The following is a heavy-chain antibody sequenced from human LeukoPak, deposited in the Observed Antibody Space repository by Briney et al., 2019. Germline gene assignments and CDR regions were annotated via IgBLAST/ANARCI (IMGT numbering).Heavy chain of an antibody. V-gene: IGHV1-2*02. Sequence: ASVKVSCKASGYTFTGYYMHWVRQAPGQGLEWMGSINPNSGGTNYAQKFQGRVTMTRDTSIGTAYMELNRLTYDDTAVYYCGRDRHWNQGNFDYWGQGTLVTVSS. J-gene: IGHJ4*02. CDR3: GRDRHWNQGNFDY. CDR2: INPNSGGT. D-gene: IGHD1-1*01. CDR1: GYTFTGYY.